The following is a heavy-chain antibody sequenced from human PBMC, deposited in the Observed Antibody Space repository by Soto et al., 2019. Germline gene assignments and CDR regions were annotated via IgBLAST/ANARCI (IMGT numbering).Heavy chain of an antibody. D-gene: IGHD2-15*01. CDR3: ARVHPGYGGKLDY. J-gene: IGHJ4*02. CDR1: GGSISSGDSY. Sequence: PSETLSLTCTVSGGSISSGDSYWSWIRQPPGKGLEWIGYIYYDGSTYYNPSLKSRVTISVDTSKNQFSLKLNSMTAADTAVYYCARVHPGYGGKLDYWGQGTLVTVSS. V-gene: IGHV4-30-4*01. CDR2: IYYDGST.